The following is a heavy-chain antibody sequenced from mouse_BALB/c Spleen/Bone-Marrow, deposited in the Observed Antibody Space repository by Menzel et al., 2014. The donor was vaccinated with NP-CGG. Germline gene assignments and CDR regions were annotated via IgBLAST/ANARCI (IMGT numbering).Heavy chain of an antibody. CDR3: ARYDGPAWFAY. V-gene: IGHV1S81*02. CDR1: GYSFTSYW. Sequence: VQLQQSGAELVKPGASVRLSCKASGYSFTSYWIHWAKQRPGQGLEWIGEINPSNGRNNYNEKFKNKATLTVDKSSSTAYMQLSSLTSEDSAVYYCARYDGPAWFAYWGQEAVVPVSA. CDR2: INPSNGRN. D-gene: IGHD2-3*01. J-gene: IGHJ3*01.